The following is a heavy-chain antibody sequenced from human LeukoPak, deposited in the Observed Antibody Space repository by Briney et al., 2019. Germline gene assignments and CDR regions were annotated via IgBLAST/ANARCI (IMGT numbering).Heavy chain of an antibody. CDR2: IYPGDSDT. D-gene: IGHD3-9*01. CDR3: ARRNDILTGYTDY. CDR1: GYSFTSYW. V-gene: IGHV5-51*01. J-gene: IGHJ4*02. Sequence: GDSLKISCKGSGYSFTSYWIGWVRQMPGKGLEWMGIIYPGDSDTRYSPSFQGQVTISADKSISTAYLQWSSLKASDTAMYYCARRNDILTGYTDYWGQGTLVTVSS.